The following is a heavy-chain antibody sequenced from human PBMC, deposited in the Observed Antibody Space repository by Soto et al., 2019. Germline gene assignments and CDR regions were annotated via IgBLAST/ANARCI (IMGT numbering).Heavy chain of an antibody. CDR1: GFTFSTFG. Sequence: QVQLVESGGGVVQPGRSLRLSCVASGFTFSTFGMHWVRQAPGKGLEWVASISYSGASQFYAESVQGRFIISRDNSKNTVYLQVSSLRADDTAVYYCAKERSCGTNIWNFVNWGQGTLVSVSS. D-gene: IGHD1-7*01. CDR3: AKERSCGTNIWNFVN. V-gene: IGHV3-30*18. CDR2: ISYSGASQ. J-gene: IGHJ4*02.